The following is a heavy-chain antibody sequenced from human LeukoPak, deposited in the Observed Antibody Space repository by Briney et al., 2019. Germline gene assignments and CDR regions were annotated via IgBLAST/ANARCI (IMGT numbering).Heavy chain of an antibody. CDR3: AREGSWYEFDY. CDR2: ISYDGSNK. J-gene: IGHJ4*02. V-gene: IGHV3-30-3*01. Sequence: GRSLRLSCAASGFTFSSYAMHWVRQAPGKGLEWVAVISYDGSNKYYADSVKRRFTISRDNSKNTLYLQMNSLRAEDTAVYYCAREGSWYEFDYWGQGTLVTVSS. D-gene: IGHD6-13*01. CDR1: GFTFSSYA.